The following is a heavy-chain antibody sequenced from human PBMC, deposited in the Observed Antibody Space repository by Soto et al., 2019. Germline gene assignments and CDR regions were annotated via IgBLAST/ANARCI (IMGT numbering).Heavy chain of an antibody. Sequence: GGSLRLSCAASGFTFSSYAMSWVRQAPGKGLEWVSAISGSGGSTYYADSVKGRFTISRDNSKNTLYLQMNSLRAEDTAVYYCARSEIVLMDPSYYFDCWGQGTLVTVSS. CDR3: ARSEIVLMDPSYYFDC. CDR1: GFTFSSYA. D-gene: IGHD2-8*01. CDR2: ISGSGGST. V-gene: IGHV3-23*01. J-gene: IGHJ4*02.